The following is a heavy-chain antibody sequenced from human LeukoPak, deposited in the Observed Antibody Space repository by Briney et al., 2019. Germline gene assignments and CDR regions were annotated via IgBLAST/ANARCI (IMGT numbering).Heavy chain of an antibody. J-gene: IGHJ4*02. CDR2: MYYSGNT. V-gene: IGHV4-39*02. D-gene: IGHD6-6*01. Sequence: PSETLSLTCTVTGDSISSSNYYWGWIRQPPGKGLEWIGSMYYSGNTYYNPSLKSRVIISIDTSKNHFTLKLSSVTAADTAVYYCASGPGHSSSSWWGQGILVTVSS. CDR3: ASGPGHSSSSW. CDR1: GDSISSSNYY.